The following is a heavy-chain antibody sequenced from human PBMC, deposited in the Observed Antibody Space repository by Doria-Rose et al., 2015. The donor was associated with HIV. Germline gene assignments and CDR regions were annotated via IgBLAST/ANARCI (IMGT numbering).Heavy chain of an antibody. CDR3: ARIKSSRWYHKYYFDF. V-gene: IGHV2-26*01. CDR1: GVSLSSPGMG. D-gene: IGHD6-13*01. J-gene: IGHJ4*02. Sequence: QITLKESGPVLAKPTETLTLTCTVSGVSLSSPGMGVSWIRQPPGKALERLANIFSDDERSYKTSLKSRLTISRSTSKSQVVLTMTDMDPVDTATYYCARIKSSRWYHKYYFDFWGQGTLVIVSA. CDR2: IFSDDER.